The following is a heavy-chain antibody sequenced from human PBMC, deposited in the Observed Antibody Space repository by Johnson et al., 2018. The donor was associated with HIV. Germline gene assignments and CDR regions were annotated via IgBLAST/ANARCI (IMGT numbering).Heavy chain of an antibody. CDR1: GFTFSSNW. V-gene: IGHV3-74*02. D-gene: IGHD2-21*01. J-gene: IGHJ3*02. Sequence: VQLVESGGGVVQPGRSLRLSCAASGFTFSSNWMHWVRQAPGKGLVWVSRISSDGSSTYYADSVKGRFTISRDNAKRSLFLQMNSVRAEDTAVYYCARSQGSGEGAFDMWGQGTMVTVSS. CDR2: ISSDGSST. CDR3: ARSQGSGEGAFDM.